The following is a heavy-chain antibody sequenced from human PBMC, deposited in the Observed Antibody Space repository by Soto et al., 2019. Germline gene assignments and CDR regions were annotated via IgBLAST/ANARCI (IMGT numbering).Heavy chain of an antibody. J-gene: IGHJ3*02. CDR2: IKQDGSEK. CDR1: GFTFSSYW. V-gene: IGHV3-7*03. Sequence: PGGSLRLSCAASGFTFSSYWMSWVRQAPGKGLEWVANIKQDGSEKYYVDSVKGRFTISRDNAKNSLYLQMNSLRAEDTAVYYCARDYDYLRPIDAFDIWGQGTMVTVSS. D-gene: IGHD4-17*01. CDR3: ARDYDYLRPIDAFDI.